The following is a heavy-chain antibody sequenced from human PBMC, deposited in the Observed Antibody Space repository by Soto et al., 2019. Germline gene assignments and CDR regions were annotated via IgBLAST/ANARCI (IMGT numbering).Heavy chain of an antibody. CDR2: IYYSGST. V-gene: IGHV4-59*01. Sequence: QVQLQESGPGLVKPSETLSLTCTVSGGSISSYYWSWIRQPPGKGLEWIGYIYYSGSTNYNPSLKSRVTISVHTSKNQFSLKLSSVTAADTAVYYCARAWGRVFDYWGQGTRVTVSS. CDR3: ARAWGRVFDY. J-gene: IGHJ4*02. D-gene: IGHD3-16*01. CDR1: GGSISSYY.